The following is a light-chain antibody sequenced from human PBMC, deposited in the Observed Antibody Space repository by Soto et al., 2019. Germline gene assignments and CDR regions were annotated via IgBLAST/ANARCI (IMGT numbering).Light chain of an antibody. CDR3: QQYYVTPPIT. V-gene: IGKV4-1*01. CDR2: WAS. J-gene: IGKJ3*01. Sequence: IVMTQSPDSLAVSLGERATINCKSSQSVLYSSNNKNYLAWYQQKPGQPHKLLIYWASTRESGVPDRFSGSGSGTDFTLTISGLQAEDVAVYYCQQYYVTPPITFGPGTKVDIK. CDR1: QSVLYSSNNKNY.